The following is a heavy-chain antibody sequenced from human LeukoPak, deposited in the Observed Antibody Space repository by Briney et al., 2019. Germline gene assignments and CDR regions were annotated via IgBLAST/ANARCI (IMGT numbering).Heavy chain of an antibody. Sequence: SETLSITCAVYGGSFSGYYWSWIRQPPGKGLEWIGEINHSGSTNYNPSLKSRVTISVDTSKNQFSLKLSSVTAAGTAVYYCARGPATVVTPYPPWFDPWGQGTLVTVSS. D-gene: IGHD4-23*01. J-gene: IGHJ5*02. CDR1: GGSFSGYY. V-gene: IGHV4-34*01. CDR2: INHSGST. CDR3: ARGPATVVTPYPPWFDP.